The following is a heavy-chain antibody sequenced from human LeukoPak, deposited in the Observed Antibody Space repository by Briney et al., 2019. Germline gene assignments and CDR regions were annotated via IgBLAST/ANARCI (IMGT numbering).Heavy chain of an antibody. CDR2: ISNDGTHT. CDR1: GFTFSTFP. CDR3: ARGAGTTVYYIDV. J-gene: IGHJ6*03. D-gene: IGHD1-7*01. V-gene: IGHV3-30*01. Sequence: GRSLRLSCAASGFTFSTFPMHWVRQAPGKGLQWLAVISNDGTHTYYAASVKGRFTNSRHNSKNTLFLQMNSLTTEDTAVYYCARGAGTTVYYIDVWGNGSTVTVSS.